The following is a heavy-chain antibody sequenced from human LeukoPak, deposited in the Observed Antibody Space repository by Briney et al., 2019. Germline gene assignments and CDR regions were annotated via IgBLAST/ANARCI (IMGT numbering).Heavy chain of an antibody. D-gene: IGHD6-6*01. Sequence: PGGSLRLSCAASGFTFSSYGMHWVRQAPGKGLEWVAFIRYDGSNKYYADSVKGRFTISRDNSKNTLYLQMNSLRAEDTAVYYCAKDSSIAGRLGYYFDYWGQGTLVTVSS. J-gene: IGHJ4*02. CDR2: IRYDGSNK. V-gene: IGHV3-30*02. CDR3: AKDSSIAGRLGYYFDY. CDR1: GFTFSSYG.